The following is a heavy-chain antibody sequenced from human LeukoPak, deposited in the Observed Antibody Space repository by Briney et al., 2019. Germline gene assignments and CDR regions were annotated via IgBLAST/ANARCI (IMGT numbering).Heavy chain of an antibody. Sequence: SETLSLTCTVSGGSISSGGYYWSWIRQHQGKGLEWIGYIYYSGSTYYNPSLRSRVTISVDTSKNQFSLKLISVTAADTAVYYCARGVVAATPNAFDIWGQGTMVTVSS. D-gene: IGHD2-15*01. CDR2: IYYSGST. V-gene: IGHV4-31*03. CDR1: GGSISSGGYY. J-gene: IGHJ3*02. CDR3: ARGVVAATPNAFDI.